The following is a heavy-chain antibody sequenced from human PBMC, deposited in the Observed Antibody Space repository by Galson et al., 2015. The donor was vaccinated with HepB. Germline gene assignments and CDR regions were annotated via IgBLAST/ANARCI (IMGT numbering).Heavy chain of an antibody. Sequence: SETLSLTCAVYGGSFNDYSWNWIRQSPLKGLEWLGEISPSGNTNYNPSLKSRLTISVDTSKNQFSLELRSAGAADTAVYYCARRTRGKSLYQLARKQYYYYYIDVWGKGTTVTVS. D-gene: IGHD1/OR15-1a*01. CDR1: GGSFNDYS. CDR2: ISPSGNT. V-gene: IGHV4-34*01. J-gene: IGHJ6*03. CDR3: ARRTRGKSLYQLARKQYYYYYIDV.